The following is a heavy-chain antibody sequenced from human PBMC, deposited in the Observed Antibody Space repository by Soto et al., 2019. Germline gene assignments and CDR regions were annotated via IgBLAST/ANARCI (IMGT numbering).Heavy chain of an antibody. D-gene: IGHD2-21*02. J-gene: IGHJ4*02. CDR1: GFTFSSHW. Sequence: PGGSLRLSCAASGFTFSSHWMHWVRQAPGKGLVWVSRINTDGSTTNYADYVKGRFTVSRDNAKNTLYLQMNSLRGEDTAVYYYAPSLLWPLDLNYWGQGTLVTVSS. CDR3: APSLLWPLDLNY. CDR2: INTDGSTT. V-gene: IGHV3-74*01.